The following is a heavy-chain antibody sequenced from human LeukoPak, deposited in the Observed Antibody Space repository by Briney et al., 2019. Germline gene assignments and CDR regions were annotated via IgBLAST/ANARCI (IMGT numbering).Heavy chain of an antibody. CDR2: ISGSGGST. D-gene: IGHD3-3*01. Sequence: GGSLRLSCAASGFTFSSYAMSWVRQAPGKGLEWVSGISGSGGSTHYADSVKGRFTISRDNSKNTLYLQMNSLRAEDTAIYYCAKGTDFWSGSQIDYWGQGTLVTISS. CDR1: GFTFSSYA. V-gene: IGHV3-23*01. CDR3: AKGTDFWSGSQIDY. J-gene: IGHJ4*02.